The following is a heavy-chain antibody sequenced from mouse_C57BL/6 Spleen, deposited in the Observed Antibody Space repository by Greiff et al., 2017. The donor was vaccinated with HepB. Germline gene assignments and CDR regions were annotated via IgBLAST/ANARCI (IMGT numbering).Heavy chain of an antibody. Sequence: VQLQQSGAELVRPGASVKLSCKASGYTFTDYYINWVKQRPGQGLEWIARIYPGSGNTYYNEKFKGKATLTAEKSSSTAYMQLSSLTSEDSAVFFWARIGLGRGYFDYWGQGTTLTVSS. CDR2: IYPGSGNT. J-gene: IGHJ2*01. CDR1: GYTFTDYY. V-gene: IGHV1-76*01. CDR3: ARIGLGRGYFDY. D-gene: IGHD4-1*01.